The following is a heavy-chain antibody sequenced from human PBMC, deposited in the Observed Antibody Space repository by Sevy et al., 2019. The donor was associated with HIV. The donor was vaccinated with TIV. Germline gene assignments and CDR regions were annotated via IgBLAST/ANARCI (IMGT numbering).Heavy chain of an antibody. CDR1: GFTFSNAW. D-gene: IGHD3-22*01. J-gene: IGHJ3*02. CDR3: TSEDSSGYYYDAFDI. Sequence: GESLKISCAASGFTFSNAWISWVRQAPGKGLEWVGRIKSKTDGGTTDYAAPVKGRFTISRDDSKNTLYLQMNSLKTEDTAVYYCTSEDSSGYYYDAFDIWGQGTMVTVSS. V-gene: IGHV3-15*01. CDR2: IKSKTDGGTT.